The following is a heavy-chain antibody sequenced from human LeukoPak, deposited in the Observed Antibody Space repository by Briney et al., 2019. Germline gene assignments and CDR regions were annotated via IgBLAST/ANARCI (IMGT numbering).Heavy chain of an antibody. CDR1: EFAFSTYN. D-gene: IGHD4-23*01. V-gene: IGHV3-48*02. J-gene: IGHJ4*02. Sequence: GGSLRLSCAASEFAFSTYNMNWVRQAPGKGLEWVSYISTGSSTTYYADSVKGRFTISRDNVENSLYLQMNSLKDEDTAVYYCARVAAGYSVNYFDYWGQGTLVTVSS. CDR2: ISTGSSTT. CDR3: ARVAAGYSVNYFDY.